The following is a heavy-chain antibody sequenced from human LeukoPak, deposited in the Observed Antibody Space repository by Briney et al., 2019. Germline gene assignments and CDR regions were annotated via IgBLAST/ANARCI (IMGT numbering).Heavy chain of an antibody. V-gene: IGHV3-23*01. D-gene: IGHD3-10*01. CDR3: ANAGLLWSRELSSWFDP. CDR2: ISGSGGST. Sequence: GGSLRLSCAASGFTFSSYAMSWVRQAPGKGLEWVSAISGSGGSTYYADSVKGRFTISRDNSKNTLYLQMNSLRAEDTAVYYCANAGLLWSRELSSWFDPWGQGTLVTVSS. CDR1: GFTFSSYA. J-gene: IGHJ5*02.